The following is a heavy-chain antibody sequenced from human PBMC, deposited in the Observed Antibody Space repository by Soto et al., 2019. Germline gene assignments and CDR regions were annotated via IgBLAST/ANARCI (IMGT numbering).Heavy chain of an antibody. CDR3: ARDSVTMIVVVAPQSYYYYGMDV. CDR2: ISSSSSYI. V-gene: IGHV3-21*01. CDR1: GLTFSSYS. J-gene: IGHJ6*02. D-gene: IGHD3-22*01. Sequence: EVQLVESGGGLVKPGGSLRLSCEECGLTFSSYSMNWVRQAPGKGRGWVSSISSSSSYIYYAASVKGRFTNSRDNAKNSLYLQMNSLRAEDTAVYYCARDSVTMIVVVAPQSYYYYGMDVWGQGTTVTVSS.